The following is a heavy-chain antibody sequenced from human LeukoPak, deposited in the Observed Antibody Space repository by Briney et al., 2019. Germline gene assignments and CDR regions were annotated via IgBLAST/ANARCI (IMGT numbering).Heavy chain of an antibody. CDR1: GDSVSSINGA. Sequence: SQTLSLTCAISGDSVSSINGAWNWVRQSPSRGLEWLGRTYYRSKWYSDYAVPIQGRMSINPATSKNQFTLHLFSVTPDDTAVYYCARDVATTGWYTFDYWGQGTRVTVSS. CDR2: TYYRSKWYS. J-gene: IGHJ4*02. V-gene: IGHV6-1*01. CDR3: ARDVATTGWYTFDY. D-gene: IGHD6-19*01.